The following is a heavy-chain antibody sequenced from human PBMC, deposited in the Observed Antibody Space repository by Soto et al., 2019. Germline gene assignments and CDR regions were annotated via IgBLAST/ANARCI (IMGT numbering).Heavy chain of an antibody. J-gene: IGHJ3*02. D-gene: IGHD6-13*01. CDR3: ARGVAADGTFREDVFDI. CDR1: GGTFSNHA. CDR2: IIPIFTTT. Sequence: QVQLVQSGAEVKKPGSSVKVSCKASGGTFSNHAINWVRQAPGQGLEWMGRIIPIFTTTNYAQNFQGRVTITTDESTITAYMELTSLKHDDTAVYYCARGVAADGTFREDVFDIWGQGTMVTVSS. V-gene: IGHV1-69*05.